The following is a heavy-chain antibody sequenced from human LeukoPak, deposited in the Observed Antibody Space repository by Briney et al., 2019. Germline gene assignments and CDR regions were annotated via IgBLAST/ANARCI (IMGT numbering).Heavy chain of an antibody. CDR2: FDPEDGET. D-gene: IGHD3-22*01. Sequence: GASVKASCKVSGYTLTELSMHWVRQAPGKGLEWMGGFDPEDGETIYAQKFQGRVTITADESTSTAYMELSSLRSEDTAVYYCASRYYYDSSGYYWGYWGQGTLVTVSS. J-gene: IGHJ4*02. CDR3: ASRYYYDSSGYYWGY. CDR1: GYTLTELS. V-gene: IGHV1-24*01.